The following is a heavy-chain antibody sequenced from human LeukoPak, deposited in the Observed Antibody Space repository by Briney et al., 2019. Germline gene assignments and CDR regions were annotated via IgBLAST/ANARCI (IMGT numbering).Heavy chain of an antibody. J-gene: IGHJ3*02. CDR3: ARPYFYDRFGAFDI. D-gene: IGHD3-22*01. CDR1: GYTFTSYG. V-gene: IGHV1-18*01. CDR2: ISAYNGNT. Sequence: ASVKVSCKASGYTFTSYGISWVRQAPGQGLEWMGWISAYNGNTNYAQKLQGRVTMTTDTSTSTAYMELSRLRSDDTALYFCARPYFYDRFGAFDIWGQGTMVTVSS.